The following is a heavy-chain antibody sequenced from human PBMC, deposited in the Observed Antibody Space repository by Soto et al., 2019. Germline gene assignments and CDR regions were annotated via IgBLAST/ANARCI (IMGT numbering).Heavy chain of an antibody. CDR3: ARRGVIGHSISGAGHYYMVA. V-gene: IGHV5-51*01. CDR2: IYPGDSDT. D-gene: IGHD6-13*01. Sequence: GESLKISCKGSGYSFTSYWIGWVRQMPGKGLEWMGIIYPGDSDTRYSPSFQGQVTISADKSISTAYLQWSSLKASDTAMYYCARRGVIGHSISGAGHYYMVARGKGTTVTVSS. J-gene: IGHJ6*03. CDR1: GYSFTSYW.